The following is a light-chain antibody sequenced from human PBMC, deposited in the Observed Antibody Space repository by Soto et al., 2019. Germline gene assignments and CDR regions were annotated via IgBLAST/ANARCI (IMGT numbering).Light chain of an antibody. V-gene: IGLV2-14*01. CDR1: SSDVGGYNY. CDR2: DVS. Sequence: QSALTQPASVSGSPGQSITISCTGTSSDVGGYNYVSWYQQHPGKAPKLMIYDVSNRPSGVSNRFSGSKSGNTASLTISGLQAEHEADYYCSSYTRSSTGVFGTGTKLTVL. J-gene: IGLJ1*01. CDR3: SSYTRSSTGV.